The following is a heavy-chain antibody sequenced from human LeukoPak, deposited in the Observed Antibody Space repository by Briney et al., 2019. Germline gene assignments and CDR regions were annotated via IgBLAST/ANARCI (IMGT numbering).Heavy chain of an antibody. V-gene: IGHV3-48*01. CDR1: GFTFSTYT. CDR2: IGTSSSTI. CDR3: ARFAAGGSYYYYMDV. D-gene: IGHD6-25*01. J-gene: IGHJ6*03. Sequence: GGSLRLSCAASGFTFSTYTMNWVRQPPGKGLEWVSIIGTSSSTIYYADSVKGRFTISRDNAKNSLYLQMNSLRADDTAVYYCARFAAGGSYYYYMDVWGKGTTVTVSS.